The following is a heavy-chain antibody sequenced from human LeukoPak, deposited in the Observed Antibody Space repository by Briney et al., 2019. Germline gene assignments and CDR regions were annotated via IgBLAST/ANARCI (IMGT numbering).Heavy chain of an antibody. V-gene: IGHV3-53*01. D-gene: IGHD3-22*01. CDR2: IYNGGNT. J-gene: IGHJ4*02. Sequence: GGSLRLSCAASGFTVSSDYMTWVRQAPGKGLEWVSVIYNGGNTYYAASVKGRFTISRDNSKNTLYLQMNSLRAEDTAVYYCAREIPPYYYDSSGYYGGYYFDSWGQGTQVTVSS. CDR3: AREIPPYYYDSSGYYGGYYFDS. CDR1: GFTVSSDY.